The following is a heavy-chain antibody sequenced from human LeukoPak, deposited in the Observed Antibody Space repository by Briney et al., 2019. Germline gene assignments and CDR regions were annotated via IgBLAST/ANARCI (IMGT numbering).Heavy chain of an antibody. CDR3: ARDPNGDYIGAFDM. Sequence: GGSLRPSCTASGFTFSAYATMWVRQAPGKGPEWVSAIRGGGGSAFYADSVKGRFTISRDNSKYTLFLQMNSLRAEDTAVYYCARDPNGDYIGAFDMWGPGTMVTVSS. J-gene: IGHJ3*02. CDR2: IRGGGGSA. CDR1: GFTFSAYA. V-gene: IGHV3-23*01. D-gene: IGHD4-17*01.